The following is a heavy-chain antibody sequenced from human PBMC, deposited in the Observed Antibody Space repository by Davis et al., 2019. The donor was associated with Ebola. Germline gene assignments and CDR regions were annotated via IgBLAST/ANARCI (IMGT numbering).Heavy chain of an antibody. D-gene: IGHD5-18*01. CDR2: ILPMFDTV. V-gene: IGHV1-69*13. CDR3: AGRRYTYSFNFFDY. J-gene: IGHJ4*02. CDR1: GAAFSSFG. Sequence: SVKVSCKASGAAFSSFGLSWVRQAPGQGLEWMGGILPMFDTVNYAQKFQDRVTITADESTSTVYMELNSLRSEDTAVYFCAGRRYTYSFNFFDYWGQGTLVTVSS.